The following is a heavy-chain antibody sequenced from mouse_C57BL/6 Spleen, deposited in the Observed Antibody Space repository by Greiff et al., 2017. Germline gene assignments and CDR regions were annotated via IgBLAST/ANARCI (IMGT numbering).Heavy chain of an antibody. CDR2: IYPSDSET. V-gene: IGHV1-52*01. CDR3: ASGGSGDY. D-gene: IGHD4-1*01. J-gene: IGHJ2*01. CDR1: GYTFTSYW. Sequence: QVQLQQPGAELVRPGSSVKLSCKASGYTFTSYWMHWVKQRPIQGLEWIGNIYPSDSETHYNQKFKDKATLTVDKSSSTAYMRLISRTAEDSAVYYSASGGSGDYWGQGTTLTVSS.